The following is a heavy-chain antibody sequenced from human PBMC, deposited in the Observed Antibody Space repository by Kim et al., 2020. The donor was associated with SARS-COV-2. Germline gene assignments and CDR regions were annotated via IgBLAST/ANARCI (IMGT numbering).Heavy chain of an antibody. J-gene: IGHJ4*02. CDR3: ARYNWSAFDY. V-gene: IGHV3-30*03. CDR2: ISYDGSNK. D-gene: IGHD1-1*01. Sequence: GGSLRLSCAASGFTFSSYGMHLVRQAPGKGLEWVAVISYDGSNKYYADSVKGRFTISRDNSKNTLYLQMNSLRAEDTAVYYCARYNWSAFDYWGQGTLVTVSS. CDR1: GFTFSSYG.